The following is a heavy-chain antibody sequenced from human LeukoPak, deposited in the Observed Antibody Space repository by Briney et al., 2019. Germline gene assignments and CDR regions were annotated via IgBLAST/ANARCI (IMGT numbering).Heavy chain of an antibody. D-gene: IGHD1-1*01. CDR3: TTGTV. J-gene: IGHJ4*02. Sequence: GGSLRLSCAASGFTFTNAWMSWVRQAPGKGLEWGGRIKSKTDSGTTDYAAPVKGRFTISRDDSKKTLYLQMNSLKTEDTAVYYCTTGTVWGQGTLVTVSS. V-gene: IGHV3-15*01. CDR1: GFTFTNAW. CDR2: IKSKTDSGTT.